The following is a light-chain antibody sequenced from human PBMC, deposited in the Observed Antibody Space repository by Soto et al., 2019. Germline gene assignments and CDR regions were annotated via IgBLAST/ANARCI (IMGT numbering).Light chain of an antibody. CDR1: QSISSW. Sequence: TKFATTRSAYVRVRVDSICRASQSISSWLAWYQQKPGKAPKLLIYAASSLESGVPSRFTGSGSGTDFTLTISSLQPEDFATYFCHQTYIAPWRVGQGTKVDIK. V-gene: IGKV1-39*01. CDR3: HQTYIAPWR. J-gene: IGKJ1*01. CDR2: AAS.